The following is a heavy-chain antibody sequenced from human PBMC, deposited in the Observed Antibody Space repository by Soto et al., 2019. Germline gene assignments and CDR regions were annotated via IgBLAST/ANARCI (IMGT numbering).Heavy chain of an antibody. CDR1: GFTFSSYG. CDR3: AREIYDSSGYRFDP. J-gene: IGHJ5*02. CDR2: IWYDGSNK. D-gene: IGHD3-22*01. Sequence: GGSLRLSCAASGFTFSSYGMHWFRQAPGKGLEWVAVIWYDGSNKYYADSVKGRFTISRDNSKNTLYLQMNSLRAEDTAVYYCAREIYDSSGYRFDPWGQGTLVTVSS. V-gene: IGHV3-33*01.